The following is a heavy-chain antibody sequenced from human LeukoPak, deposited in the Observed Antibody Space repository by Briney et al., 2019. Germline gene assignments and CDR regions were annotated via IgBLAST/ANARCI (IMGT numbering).Heavy chain of an antibody. CDR3: ARLYDSSGYTGYDYFDY. Sequence: GGSLRLSCAASGFTFSSYAMHWVRQAPGKGLEWVAVISYDGSNKYYADSVKDRFTISRDNSKNTLYLQMNSLRAEDTAVYYCARLYDSSGYTGYDYFDYWGQGTLVTVSS. CDR1: GFTFSSYA. D-gene: IGHD3-22*01. J-gene: IGHJ4*02. V-gene: IGHV3-30-3*01. CDR2: ISYDGSNK.